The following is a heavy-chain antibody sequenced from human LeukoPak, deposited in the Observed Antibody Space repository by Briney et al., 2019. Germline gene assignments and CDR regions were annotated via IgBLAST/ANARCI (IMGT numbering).Heavy chain of an antibody. J-gene: IGHJ4*02. V-gene: IGHV3-49*04. CDR2: IRGKAYGGAT. CDR3: ICLTDPFDY. CDR1: GFTFGAHP. Sequence: GGSLRLSCTGSGFTFGAHPMAWVRQAPGKGPEWVGFIRGKAYGGATGYTASVKGRFTISRDDSKSIVYLQMNSLRTEDTAVYYCICLTDPFDYWGQGSLVTVSS.